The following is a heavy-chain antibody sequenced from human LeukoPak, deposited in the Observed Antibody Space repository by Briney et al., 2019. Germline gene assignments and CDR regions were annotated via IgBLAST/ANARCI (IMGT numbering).Heavy chain of an antibody. D-gene: IGHD6-13*01. J-gene: IGHJ4*02. V-gene: IGHV3-11*06. CDR3: ARAYSTSWFDY. CDR1: GFSFSDFY. Sequence: PGGSLRLSCAASGFSFSDFYMVWIRQAPGKGLEWVSHISSSSSYTNYADSVKGRFTISRDNAKNSLSLQMNSLRAEDTAVYYCARAYSTSWFDYWGQGALVTVSS. CDR2: ISSSSSYT.